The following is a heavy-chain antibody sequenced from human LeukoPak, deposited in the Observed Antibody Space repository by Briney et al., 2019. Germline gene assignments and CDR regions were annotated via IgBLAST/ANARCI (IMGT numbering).Heavy chain of an antibody. D-gene: IGHD3-10*01. Sequence: GGSLRLSCAASGFSVSTNYMSWVRQAPGKGLEWVLAISGSGGSTYYADSVKGRFTISRDNSKNTLYLQMNSLRAEDTAVYYCAKDRVLLWFGELSHYFDYWGQGTLVTVSS. CDR2: ISGSGGST. V-gene: IGHV3-23*01. J-gene: IGHJ4*02. CDR3: AKDRVLLWFGELSHYFDY. CDR1: GFSVSTNY.